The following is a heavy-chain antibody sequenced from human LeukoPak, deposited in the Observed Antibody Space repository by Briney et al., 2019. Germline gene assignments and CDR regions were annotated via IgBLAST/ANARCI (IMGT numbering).Heavy chain of an antibody. D-gene: IGHD3-22*01. J-gene: IGHJ4*02. CDR1: GGSFSGYY. CDR2: INHSGST. V-gene: IGHV4-34*01. Sequence: SETLSLTCAVYGGSFSGYYWSWIRQPPGKGLEWIGEINHSGSTNYNPSLKSRVTISVDTSKNRFSLRLSSVTTADTAAYYCARGGRRTYYYDSSGRLFDYWGQGTLVTVSS. CDR3: ARGGRRTYYYDSSGRLFDY.